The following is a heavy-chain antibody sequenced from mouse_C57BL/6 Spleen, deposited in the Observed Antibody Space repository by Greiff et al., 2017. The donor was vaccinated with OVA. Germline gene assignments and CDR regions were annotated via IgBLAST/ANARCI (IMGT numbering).Heavy chain of an antibody. V-gene: IGHV3-6*01. D-gene: IGHD1-1*01. CDR2: ISYDGSN. CDR1: GYSITSGYY. J-gene: IGHJ1*03. CDR3: ARDGATVVASYWYFDV. Sequence: EVKLVESGPGLVKPSQSLSLTCSVTGYSITSGYYWNWIRQFPGNKLEWMGYISYDGSNNYNPSLKNRISITRDTSKNQFFLKLNSVTTEDTATYYCARDGATVVASYWYFDVWGTGTTVTVSS.